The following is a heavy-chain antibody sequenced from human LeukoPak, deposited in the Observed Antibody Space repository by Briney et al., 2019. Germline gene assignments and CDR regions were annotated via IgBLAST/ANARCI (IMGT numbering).Heavy chain of an antibody. CDR1: GYSFVDYW. J-gene: IGHJ4*02. D-gene: IGHD4-17*01. V-gene: IGHV5-51*01. Sequence: GASLKISCKGSGYSFVDYWIGWVRQLPGKGPELMGLIFPHDSDTKYSPSFQGQVTISADKSISTAYLQWSSLKASDTAMYYCARHEYGDYVSYWGQGTLVTVSS. CDR2: IFPHDSDT. CDR3: ARHEYGDYVSY.